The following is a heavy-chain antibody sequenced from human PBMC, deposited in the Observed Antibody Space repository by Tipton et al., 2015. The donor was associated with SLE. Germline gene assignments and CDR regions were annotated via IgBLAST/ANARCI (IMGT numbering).Heavy chain of an antibody. CDR3: AKDLTMIVGDAFDI. D-gene: IGHD3-22*01. J-gene: IGHJ3*02. V-gene: IGHV3-33*06. Sequence: SLRLSCAASGFTFSSYGMHWVRQAPGKGLEWVAVIWYDGSNKYYADSVKGRVTISRDNSKNTLYLQMNSLRADDTAVYYCAKDLTMIVGDAFDIWGQGTMVTVSS. CDR1: GFTFSSYG. CDR2: IWYDGSNK.